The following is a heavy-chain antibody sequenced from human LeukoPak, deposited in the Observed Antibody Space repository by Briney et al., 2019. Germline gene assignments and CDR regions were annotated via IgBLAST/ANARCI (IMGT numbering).Heavy chain of an antibody. CDR2: IYPSDSDT. Sequence: GESLQISCQVSGYSFTSYWIGWVRQMPGKGLEWMGIIYPSDSDTRYSPPFQGQVTISADKSINTAYLHWSSLKASDTAMYYCARHATLGDDSRCYYSLYWGQGPLVPVSS. V-gene: IGHV5-51*01. J-gene: IGHJ4*02. CDR3: ARHATLGDDSRCYYSLY. D-gene: IGHD3-22*01. CDR1: GYSFTSYW.